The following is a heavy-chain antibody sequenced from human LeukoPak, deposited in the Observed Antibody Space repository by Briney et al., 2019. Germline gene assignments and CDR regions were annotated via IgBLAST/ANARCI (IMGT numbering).Heavy chain of an antibody. CDR1: GFTFSSYS. Sequence: PGGSLRLSCAASGFTFSSYSMNWVRQAPGKGLEWVSSISSNSSYIYYADSVKGRFTISRDNAKNSLYLQMNSLRAEDTAVYYCARDQFPRRIAVAGRDAFDIWGQGTMVTVSS. CDR2: ISSNSSYI. V-gene: IGHV3-21*01. D-gene: IGHD6-19*01. CDR3: ARDQFPRRIAVAGRDAFDI. J-gene: IGHJ3*02.